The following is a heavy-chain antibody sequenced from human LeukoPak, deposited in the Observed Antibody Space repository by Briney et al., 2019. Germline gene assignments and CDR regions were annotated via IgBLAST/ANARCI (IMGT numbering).Heavy chain of an antibody. CDR3: ARDRGGLADIYYYYYMDV. D-gene: IGHD6-13*01. V-gene: IGHV3-21*01. J-gene: IGHJ6*03. Sequence: GGSLRLSCAASGFTFSSYTMNWVRQAPGKGLEWVSSISSSSSYIYYADSVRGRFTISRDNAKNSLFLQMNSLRAEDTAVYYCARDRGGLADIYYYYYMDVWGKGTTVTVSS. CDR2: ISSSSSYI. CDR1: GFTFSSYT.